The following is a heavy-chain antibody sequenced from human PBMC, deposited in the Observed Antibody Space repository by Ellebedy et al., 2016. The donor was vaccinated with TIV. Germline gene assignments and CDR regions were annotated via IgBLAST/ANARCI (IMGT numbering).Heavy chain of an antibody. V-gene: IGHV3-23*01. J-gene: IGHJ4*02. Sequence: GESLKISCVVSGFTFSRHAMSWVRRAPERGLEWVSTITATGGHTYYTDSVRGRFIISRDNSKDSLFLQMNSLGVEDTAIYFCARYYYDSGNYRNFDYWGQGSLVTVSS. CDR1: GFTFSRHA. D-gene: IGHD3-10*01. CDR2: ITATGGHT. CDR3: ARYYYDSGNYRNFDY.